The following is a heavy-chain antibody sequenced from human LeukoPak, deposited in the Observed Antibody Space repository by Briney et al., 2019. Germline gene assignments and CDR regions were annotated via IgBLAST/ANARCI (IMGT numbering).Heavy chain of an antibody. D-gene: IGHD5-18*01. CDR3: ASSLVDTAMDLDY. J-gene: IGHJ4*02. CDR1: GGSISSYY. CDR2: IYYSGGT. V-gene: IGHV4-59*01. Sequence: SETLSLTCTVSGGSISSYYWSWIRQPPGKGLEWIGYIYYSGGTNYNPSLKSRVTISVDTSKNQFSLELSSVTAADTAVYYCASSLVDTAMDLDYWGQGTLVTVSS.